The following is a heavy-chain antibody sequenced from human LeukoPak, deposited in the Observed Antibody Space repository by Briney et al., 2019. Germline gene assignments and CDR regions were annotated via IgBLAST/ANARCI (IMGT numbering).Heavy chain of an antibody. D-gene: IGHD3-10*01. J-gene: IGHJ3*02. CDR3: AKDLRAYYKAGAFDI. CDR2: IYSGGSA. V-gene: IGHV3-53*05. CDR1: GFTVSSNY. Sequence: GGSLRLSCAAPGFTVSSNYMSWVRQAPGKGLEWVSIIYSGGSAYYADSVKGRFTISRDNSKNTLYLQMNSLRAEDTAVYYCAKDLRAYYKAGAFDIWGQGTMVTVSS.